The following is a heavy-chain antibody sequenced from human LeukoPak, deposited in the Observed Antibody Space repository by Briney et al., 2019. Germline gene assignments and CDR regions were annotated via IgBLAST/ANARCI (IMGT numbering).Heavy chain of an antibody. CDR3: ATMAIVVVTAIQRGDY. CDR1: GGSISSGGYS. Sequence: ETLSLTCAVSGGSISSGGYSWSWVRQAPGKGLEWVSAISGSGGSTYYADSVKGRFTISRDNSKNTLYLQMNSLRAEDTAVYYCATMAIVVVTAIQRGDYWGQGTLVTVSS. D-gene: IGHD2-21*02. CDR2: ISGSGGST. J-gene: IGHJ4*02. V-gene: IGHV3-23*01.